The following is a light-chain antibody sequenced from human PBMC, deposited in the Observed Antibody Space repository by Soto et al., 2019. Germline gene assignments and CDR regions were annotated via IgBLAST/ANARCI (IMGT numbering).Light chain of an antibody. CDR1: QSVSSSY. V-gene: IGKV3-20*01. J-gene: IGKJ5*01. Sequence: EIVLTQSPGTLSLSPGERATLSCRASQSVSSSYLAWYQQKPGQAHRLLIYGASGRATGIPDRFSGSGSGTDVTLTIHRLEPEDFSVYDCPQYGSPHPVTFGQWTRVEI. CDR2: GAS. CDR3: PQYGSPHPVT.